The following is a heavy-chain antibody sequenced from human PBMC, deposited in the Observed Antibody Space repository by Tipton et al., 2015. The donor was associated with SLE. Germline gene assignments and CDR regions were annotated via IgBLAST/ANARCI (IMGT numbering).Heavy chain of an antibody. Sequence: SLRLSCVASGFAFSNHGMHWVRQASGKGLEWVSAIWDNGRKSFFGDSVKGQLTISRGNFKNTVYLQMSSLRVEDTAMYYCARDRGGGYCSGSSGYSNDNWGQGALVTVAS. D-gene: IGHD2-2*02. J-gene: IGHJ4*02. CDR2: IWDNGRKS. CDR3: ARDRGGGYCSGSSGYSNDN. V-gene: IGHV3-33*01. CDR1: GFAFSNHG.